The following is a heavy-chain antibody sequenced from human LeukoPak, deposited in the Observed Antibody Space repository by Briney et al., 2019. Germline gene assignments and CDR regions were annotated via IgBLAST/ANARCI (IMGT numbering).Heavy chain of an antibody. Sequence: SETLSLTCTVSGGSISSSSYYWGWIRQPPGKGLEWIGSIYYSGSTYYNPSLKSRVTISVDTSKNQFSLKLSSVTAADTAVYYCARVRHCSSTSCYSPDFDYWGQGTLVTVSS. CDR3: ARVRHCSSTSCYSPDFDY. J-gene: IGHJ4*02. CDR1: GGSISSSSYY. V-gene: IGHV4-39*07. CDR2: IYYSGST. D-gene: IGHD2-2*02.